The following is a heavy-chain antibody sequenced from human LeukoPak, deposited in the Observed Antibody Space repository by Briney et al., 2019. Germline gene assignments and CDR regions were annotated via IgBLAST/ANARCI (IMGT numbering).Heavy chain of an antibody. V-gene: IGHV3-23*01. Sequence: GGSLRLSCAASGFTSSSYAMNWVRQAPGKGLEWVSSISGSDGSTYYADFVKGRFTISRDNSKNALHLQMNSLRAEDTAVYYCAKSLGVGGYTRYKGFDQWGQGTLVPVSS. J-gene: IGHJ4*02. CDR2: ISGSDGST. D-gene: IGHD5-24*01. CDR3: AKSLGVGGYTRYKGFDQ. CDR1: GFTSSSYA.